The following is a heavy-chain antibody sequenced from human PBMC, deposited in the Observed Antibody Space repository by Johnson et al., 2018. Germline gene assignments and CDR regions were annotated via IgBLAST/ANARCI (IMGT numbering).Heavy chain of an antibody. J-gene: IGHJ3*02. D-gene: IGHD4-23*01. CDR3: GEVGGYIGGTDAFEM. Sequence: EVQLVESGGGLVQPGGSXRLSCEASGFTLSDHYMDWVRQTPGKGLEWVGRSRSKGSGYTTEYAASVKGIFTFSRDESRNSLFLQMKSLRTDDTAVYYCGEVGGYIGGTDAFEMWGQGTMVTVSS. CDR1: GFTLSDHY. CDR2: SRSKGSGYTT. V-gene: IGHV3-72*01.